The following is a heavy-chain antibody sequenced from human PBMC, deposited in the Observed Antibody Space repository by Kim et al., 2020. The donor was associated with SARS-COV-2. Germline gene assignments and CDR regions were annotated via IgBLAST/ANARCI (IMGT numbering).Heavy chain of an antibody. J-gene: IGHJ3*02. CDR1: GFTFSSYA. CDR2: ISGSGGST. D-gene: IGHD2-15*01. Sequence: GGSLRLSCAASGFTFSSYAMSWVRQAPGKGLEWVSAISGSGGSTYYADSVKGRFTISRDNSKNTLYLQMNSLRAEDTAVYYCAKDAPRYCSGGSCYVDAFDIWGQGTMVTVSS. CDR3: AKDAPRYCSGGSCYVDAFDI. V-gene: IGHV3-23*01.